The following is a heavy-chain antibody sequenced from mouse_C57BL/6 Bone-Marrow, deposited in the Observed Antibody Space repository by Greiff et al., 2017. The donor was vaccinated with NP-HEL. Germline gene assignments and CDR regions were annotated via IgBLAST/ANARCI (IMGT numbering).Heavy chain of an antibody. J-gene: IGHJ2*01. V-gene: IGHV5-6*01. CDR1: GFTFSSYG. Sequence: EVKLVESGGDLVKPGGSLKLSCAASGFTFSSYGMSWVRQTPDKRLEWVATISSGGSYTYYPESVKGRCTISRDNAKNTLYLQMSSLKSEDTAMYYCARHYYSNYFDYWGQGTTLTVSS. D-gene: IGHD2-5*01. CDR2: ISSGGSYT. CDR3: ARHYYSNYFDY.